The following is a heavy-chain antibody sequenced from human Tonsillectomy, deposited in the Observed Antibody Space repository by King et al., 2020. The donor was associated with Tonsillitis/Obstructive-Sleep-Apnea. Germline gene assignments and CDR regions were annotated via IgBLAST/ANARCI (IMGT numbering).Heavy chain of an antibody. CDR3: ASLLIPTGYGMDV. D-gene: IGHD3-16*01. V-gene: IGHV3-48*03. CDR1: GFTFSTYE. Sequence: VQLVESGGGLVQPGGSLRLSCAASGFTFSTYEMNWVRQAPGKGLEWVSYISSSGTTMYYADSVRGRFTISRDNAKNSLFLQMNSLRAEDTAVYYCASLLIPTGYGMDVWGQGTTVIVSS. J-gene: IGHJ6*02. CDR2: ISSSGTTM.